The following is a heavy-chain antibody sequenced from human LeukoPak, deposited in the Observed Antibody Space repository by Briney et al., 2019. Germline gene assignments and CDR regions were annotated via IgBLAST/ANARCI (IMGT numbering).Heavy chain of an antibody. J-gene: IGHJ6*03. CDR1: GYTFTSYY. CDR2: INPSGGST. Sequence: ASVKVSCKASGYTFTSYYMHWVRQAPGQGLEWMGIINPSGGSTSYAQKLQGRVTMTRDMSTSTVYMELSSLRSEDTAVYYCARDGAYSGYDYGTPNYYYYYYMDVWGKGTTVTVSS. CDR3: ARDGAYSGYDYGTPNYYYYYYMDV. V-gene: IGHV1-46*01. D-gene: IGHD5-12*01.